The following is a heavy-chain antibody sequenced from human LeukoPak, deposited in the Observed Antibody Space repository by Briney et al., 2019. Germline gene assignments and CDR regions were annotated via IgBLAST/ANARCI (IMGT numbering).Heavy chain of an antibody. J-gene: IGHJ4*02. V-gene: IGHV4-39*01. CDR1: GGSISSSSYY. CDR2: IYYSGST. Sequence: PSETLSLTCTVSGGSISSSSYYWGWIRQPPGKGLEWIGSIYYSGSTYYNPSLKSRVTISVDTSKNQFSLKLSSVTAADTAVYYCASRAAAGRRQRQFDYWGQGTLVTVSS. D-gene: IGHD6-13*01. CDR3: ASRAAAGRRQRQFDY.